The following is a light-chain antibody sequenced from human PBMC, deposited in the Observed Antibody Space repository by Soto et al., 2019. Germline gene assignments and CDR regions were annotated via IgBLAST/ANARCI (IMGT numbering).Light chain of an antibody. CDR3: QQYNSYRA. V-gene: IGKV1-5*01. Sequence: DIQMTQSPSTLSASVGDRVTITCRASQSISGWLAWYQQKPGKAPKVLIYDASSLESGVPSRFSGSGSGTEFTLTISSLQPDDFATYYCQQYNSYRAFGQGTKVEIK. CDR2: DAS. CDR1: QSISGW. J-gene: IGKJ1*01.